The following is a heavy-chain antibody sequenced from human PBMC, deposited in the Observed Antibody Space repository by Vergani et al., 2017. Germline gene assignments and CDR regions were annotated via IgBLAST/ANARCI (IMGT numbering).Heavy chain of an antibody. CDR1: GGSFSGYY. V-gene: IGHV4-34*11. CDR2: IYYSGST. J-gene: IGHJ4*02. CDR3: ARVAYDSSGYYYPNYFDY. D-gene: IGHD3-22*01. Sequence: QVQLQQWGAGLLKPSETLSLTCAVYGGSFSGYYWSWIRQPPGKGLEWIGYIYYSGSTNYNPSLKSRVTISVDTSKNQFSLKLSSVTAADTAVYYCARVAYDSSGYYYPNYFDYWGQGTLVTVSS.